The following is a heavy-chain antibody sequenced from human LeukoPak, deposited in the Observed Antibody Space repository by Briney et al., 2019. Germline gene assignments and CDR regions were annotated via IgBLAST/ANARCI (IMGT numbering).Heavy chain of an antibody. J-gene: IGHJ3*02. CDR1: GDSVSSNTAA. CDR3: AGGSSAFDI. Sequence: SQTLSLTCAISGDSVSSNTAAWNWIRQSPSRCLEWLGRTYYRSKWYTEYALSVKSRITINPDTSKNQFSLQLNSVTPEDTAVYYCAGGSSAFDIRGQGTMVTVSS. CDR2: TYYRSKWYT. V-gene: IGHV6-1*01.